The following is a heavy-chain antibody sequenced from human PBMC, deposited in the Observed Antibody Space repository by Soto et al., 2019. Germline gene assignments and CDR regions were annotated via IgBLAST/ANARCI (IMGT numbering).Heavy chain of an antibody. V-gene: IGHV4-4*02. CDR1: GSSITSSNW. CDR2: SYHSGSS. Sequence: QVQLRESGPRLVKPSGTLSLTCAVSGSSITSSNWWTWVRQPPGKGLEWIGESYHSGSSNYNPSRKSRVTISVDKSKNQFFLKLTSVTAADTAVYYCARRYYYDSSGYYLGDWGQGTLVTVSS. J-gene: IGHJ4*02. CDR3: ARRYYYDSSGYYLGD. D-gene: IGHD3-22*01.